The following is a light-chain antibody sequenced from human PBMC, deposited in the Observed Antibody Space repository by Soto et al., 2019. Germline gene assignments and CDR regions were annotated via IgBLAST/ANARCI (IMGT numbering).Light chain of an antibody. V-gene: IGLV2-23*02. J-gene: IGLJ2*01. CDR2: EVS. Sequence: QSALTQPASVSGSPGQSITISCTGTSSDVGSYNLVSWYQQHPGKAPKLMIYEVSKRPSGVSNRISGSKSGNTASLTISGLQAEDEADYYCCSYAGSVVFGGGTKVTVL. CDR1: SSDVGSYNL. CDR3: CSYAGSVV.